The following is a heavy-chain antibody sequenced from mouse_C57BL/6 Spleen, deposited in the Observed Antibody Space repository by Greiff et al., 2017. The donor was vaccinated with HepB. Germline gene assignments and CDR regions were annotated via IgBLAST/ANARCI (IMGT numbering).Heavy chain of an antibody. CDR2: ISSGGDYI. J-gene: IGHJ2*01. Sequence: EVQRVESGEGLVKPGGSLKLSCAASGFTFSSYAMSWVRQTPEKRLEWVAYISSGGDYIYYADTVKGRFTISRDNARNTLYLQMSSLKSEDTAMYYCTRGGFTTVVATSHYFDYWGQGTTLTVSS. CDR3: TRGGFTTVVATSHYFDY. V-gene: IGHV5-9-1*02. D-gene: IGHD1-1*01. CDR1: GFTFSSYA.